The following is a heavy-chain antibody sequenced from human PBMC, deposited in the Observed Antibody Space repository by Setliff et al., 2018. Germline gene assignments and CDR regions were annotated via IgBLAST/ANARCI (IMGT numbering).Heavy chain of an antibody. Sequence: KASETLSLTCTVSGGSISSGDYYWSWIRQPPGKGLEWVGYIYSSGSTYYNPSLKSRVSISVDTSKNQFSLKLSSVTAADTAVYYCARSYYNFWSGYYRVNWFDPWGQGTLVTVSS. D-gene: IGHD3-3*01. V-gene: IGHV4-30-4*08. J-gene: IGHJ5*02. CDR1: GGSISSGDYY. CDR3: ARSYYNFWSGYYRVNWFDP. CDR2: IYSSGST.